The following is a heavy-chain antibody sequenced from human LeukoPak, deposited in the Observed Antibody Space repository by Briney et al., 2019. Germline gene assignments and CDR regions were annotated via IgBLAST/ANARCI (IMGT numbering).Heavy chain of an antibody. CDR1: GFPFSSYS. Sequence: GGSLRLSCAASGFPFSSYSMNWVRQAPGKGLEWVSYISASGSNIYYLDSVKGRFTMSRDNAMHSLFLQMDRPRAEDTAVYYCVRVKGTYFDFWGQGTLVTASS. CDR2: ISASGSNI. CDR3: VRVKGTYFDF. D-gene: IGHD1-1*01. V-gene: IGHV3-48*01. J-gene: IGHJ4*02.